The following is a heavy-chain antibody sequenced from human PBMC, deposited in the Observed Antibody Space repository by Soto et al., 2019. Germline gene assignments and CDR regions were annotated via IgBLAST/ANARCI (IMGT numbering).Heavy chain of an antibody. Sequence: SETLSLTCTVSGDSIISSDFYWGWVRQPPGKGLEWIGSIFYLGSSYYNPSLKSRVTMSVDTSKNQFSLRLRSVTAADTALYFCARHSLALRKNNWFDPWGPGIMVTVSS. CDR2: IFYLGSS. J-gene: IGHJ5*02. CDR3: ARHSLALRKNNWFDP. CDR1: GDSIISSDFY. D-gene: IGHD3-3*02. V-gene: IGHV4-39*01.